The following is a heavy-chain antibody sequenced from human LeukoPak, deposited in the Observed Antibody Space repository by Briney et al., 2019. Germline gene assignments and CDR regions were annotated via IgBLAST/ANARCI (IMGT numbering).Heavy chain of an antibody. V-gene: IGHV3-33*03. D-gene: IGHD2-2*01. CDR3: AGGSSTDSYYFDY. Sequence: PGGSLRLSCAASGFTFSSYGMHWVRQAPGKGLEWVAVIWYDGSNKYYADSVKGRFTISRDNAQNSVYLQMNSLRVEDTAVYFCAGGSSTDSYYFDYWGQGTLVTVSS. CDR1: GFTFSSYG. CDR2: IWYDGSNK. J-gene: IGHJ4*02.